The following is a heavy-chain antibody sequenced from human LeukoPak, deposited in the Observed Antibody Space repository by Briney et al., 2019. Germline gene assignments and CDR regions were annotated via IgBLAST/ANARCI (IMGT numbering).Heavy chain of an antibody. V-gene: IGHV3-11*01. Sequence: RSGGSLRLSCAASGFTFSDYYISWIRQAPGMGLEWVSYISSGGSTIYYADSVKGRFTISRDNARNSLYLQMNSLRAEDTAVYYCARAGTAVSLADAFDIWGQGTMVTVSS. CDR2: ISSGGSTI. D-gene: IGHD2-2*01. J-gene: IGHJ3*02. CDR3: ARAGTAVSLADAFDI. CDR1: GFTFSDYY.